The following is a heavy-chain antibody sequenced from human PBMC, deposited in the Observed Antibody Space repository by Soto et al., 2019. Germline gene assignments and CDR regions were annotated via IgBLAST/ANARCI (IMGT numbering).Heavy chain of an antibody. D-gene: IGHD1-1*01. J-gene: IGHJ4*02. CDR2: INYRWTT. V-gene: IGHV4-39*01. CDR3: ARLVNEYSNYFDY. CDR1: GGSISSSGYY. Sequence: QLQLQESGPGVVKPSETLSLTCSVSGGSISSSGYYWVWIRQPPGKGLEWIGSINYRWTTYYTSSXXXRXXMSLASSKNQFSLKLTSVTAADTAGYSCARLVNEYSNYFDYWGQGIPVVVSS.